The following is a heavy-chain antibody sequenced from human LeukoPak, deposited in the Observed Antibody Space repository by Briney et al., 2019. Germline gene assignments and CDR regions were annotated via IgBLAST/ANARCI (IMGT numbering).Heavy chain of an antibody. CDR3: AREDGDGDY. J-gene: IGHJ4*02. D-gene: IGHD4-17*01. CDR2: ISAYNGNT. Sequence: ASVTVSCTASGYTFTSYGISWVRQAPGQGLEWMGWISAYNGNTNYAQKFQGRVTITADESTSTAYMELSSLRSEDTAVYYCAREDGDGDYWGQGTLVTVSS. CDR1: GYTFTSYG. V-gene: IGHV1-18*01.